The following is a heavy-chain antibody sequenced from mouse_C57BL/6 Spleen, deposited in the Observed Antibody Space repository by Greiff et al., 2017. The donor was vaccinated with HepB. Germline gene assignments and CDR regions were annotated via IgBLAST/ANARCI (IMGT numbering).Heavy chain of an antibody. CDR1: GYTFTSYW. J-gene: IGHJ2*01. Sequence: VQLQQPGAELVKPGASVKLSCKASGYTFTSYWMQWVKQRPGQGLEWIGEIDPSDSYTNYNQKFKGKATLTVDTSSSTAYMQLSSLTSEDSAVYYCYYYGSRSGYFDYWGQGTTLTVSS. CDR2: IDPSDSYT. CDR3: YYYGSRSGYFDY. V-gene: IGHV1-50*01. D-gene: IGHD1-1*01.